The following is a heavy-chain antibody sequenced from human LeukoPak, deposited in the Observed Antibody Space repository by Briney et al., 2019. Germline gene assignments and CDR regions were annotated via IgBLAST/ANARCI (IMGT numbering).Heavy chain of an antibody. Sequence: GGSLRLSCAGSGFSISNYGMNWVRQAPGKGLEWLSYIRSDSSTKYYADSVEGRFTISRDNAQNSLYLQMNSLRDEDSGVYYCARSRYYYDSSGYYLNPEKEHDAFDIWGQGTMVTVSS. D-gene: IGHD3-22*01. CDR1: GFSISNYG. CDR3: ARSRYYYDSSGYYLNPEKEHDAFDI. V-gene: IGHV3-48*02. CDR2: IRSDSSTK. J-gene: IGHJ3*02.